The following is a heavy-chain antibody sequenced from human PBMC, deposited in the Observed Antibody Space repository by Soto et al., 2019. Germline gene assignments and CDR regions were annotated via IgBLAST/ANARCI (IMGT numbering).Heavy chain of an antibody. CDR2: MNPNSGNT. CDR1: GYTFTSYD. CDR3: ARISRGGSGSYNDAFDI. Sequence: QVQLVQSGAEVKKPGASVKVSCKASGYTFTSYDINWVRQATGQGLEWMGWMNPNSGNTGYAQKFQGRVTMTRNTSISTAYMELSSLRSEHTAVYYCARISRGGSGSYNDAFDIWGQGTMVTVSS. V-gene: IGHV1-8*01. D-gene: IGHD3-10*01. J-gene: IGHJ3*02.